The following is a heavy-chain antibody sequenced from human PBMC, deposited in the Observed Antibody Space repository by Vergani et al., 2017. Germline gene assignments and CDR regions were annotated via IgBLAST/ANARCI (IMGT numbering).Heavy chain of an antibody. CDR2: IYYSGST. V-gene: IGHV4-59*01. CDR3: ARYDSGGLSGDY. CDR1: GGSISSYY. Sequence: QVQLQESGPGLVKPSETLSLTCTVSGGSISSYYWSWIRQPPGKGLEWIGYIYYSGSTNYNPSLKSRVTISVDTSKNQFSLKLTSVTAADTAVYYCARYDSGGLSGDYWGQGTLVTVSS. J-gene: IGHJ4*02. D-gene: IGHD1-26*01.